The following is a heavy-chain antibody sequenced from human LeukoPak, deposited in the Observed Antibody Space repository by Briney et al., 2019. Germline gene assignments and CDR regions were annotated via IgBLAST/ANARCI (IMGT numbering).Heavy chain of an antibody. CDR1: GFTFSSYA. D-gene: IGHD3-3*01. J-gene: IGHJ4*02. Sequence: GGSLRLSCAASGFTFSSYAMSWVRQAPGKGLEWVSAISGSGGSTYYADSVKGRFTISRDNSKNTLYLQMNSLRAEDTAVYYCAKDPKYYDFWSSYNYFDYWGQGTLVTVSS. CDR3: AKDPKYYDFWSSYNYFDY. CDR2: ISGSGGST. V-gene: IGHV3-23*01.